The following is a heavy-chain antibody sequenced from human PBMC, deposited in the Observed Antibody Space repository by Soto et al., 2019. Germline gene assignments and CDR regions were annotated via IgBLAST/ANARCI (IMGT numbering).Heavy chain of an antibody. J-gene: IGHJ5*02. Sequence: PGGSLRLSCAASGFTFSDYYMSWIRQAPGKGLEWVSYISSSGSTIYYADSVKGRFTISRDNAKNSLYLQMNSLRAEDTAVYYCARDLAYDFWSGYWFDPWGQGTLVTVSS. CDR1: GFTFSDYY. CDR3: ARDLAYDFWSGYWFDP. V-gene: IGHV3-11*01. CDR2: ISSSGSTI. D-gene: IGHD3-3*01.